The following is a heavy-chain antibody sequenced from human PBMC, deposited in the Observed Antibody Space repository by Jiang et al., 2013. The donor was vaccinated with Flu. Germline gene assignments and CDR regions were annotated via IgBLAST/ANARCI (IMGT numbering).Heavy chain of an antibody. D-gene: IGHD6-19*01. J-gene: IGHJ4*02. V-gene: IGHV1-3*01. CDR2: INAGNGNT. CDR3: ARGIAVADPSFDY. CDR1: GYTFTSYA. Sequence: EVKKPGASVKVSCKASGYTFTSYAMHWVRQAPGQRLEWMGWINAGNGNTKYSQKFQGRVTITRDTSASTAYMELSSLRSEDTAVYYCARGIAVADPSFDYWGQGTLVTVSS.